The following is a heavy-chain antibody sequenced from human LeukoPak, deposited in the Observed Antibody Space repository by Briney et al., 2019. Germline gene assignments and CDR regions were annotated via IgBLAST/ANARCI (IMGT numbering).Heavy chain of an antibody. CDR3: ARGASSWYPDLD. Sequence: PWASVKVSCKASGGTFSSYAISWVRQAPGQGLEWMGIINPSGGSTSYAQKFQGRVTMTRDTSTSTVYMELSSLRSEDTAVYYCARGASSWYPDLDWGQGTLVTVSS. D-gene: IGHD6-13*01. V-gene: IGHV1-46*01. CDR2: INPSGGST. CDR1: GGTFSSYA. J-gene: IGHJ4*02.